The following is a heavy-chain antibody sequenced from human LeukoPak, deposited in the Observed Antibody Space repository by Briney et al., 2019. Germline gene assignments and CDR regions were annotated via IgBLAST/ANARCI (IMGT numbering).Heavy chain of an antibody. Sequence: ASVKVSCKASGGTFSIYAINWVRQAPGQGLEWMGGIIPLFGTPNYAQKFQGRVTITADESTNTAYMELNSLRSEDTAVYYCARGTEEYSKSSGWFDPRGQGTLVIVSS. CDR1: GGTFSIYA. CDR2: IIPLFGTP. J-gene: IGHJ5*02. D-gene: IGHD6-6*01. CDR3: ARGTEEYSKSSGWFDP. V-gene: IGHV1-69*13.